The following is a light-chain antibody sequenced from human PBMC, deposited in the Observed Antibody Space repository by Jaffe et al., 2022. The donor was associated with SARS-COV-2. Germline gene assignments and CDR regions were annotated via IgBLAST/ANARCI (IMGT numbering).Light chain of an antibody. Sequence: EIVLTQSPATLSFSPGEGASLSCRASQSVTTSLAWYQQRPGQPPRLLIYDVSNRAAGIPARFSASGSGTDFILTISNLEPEDFAVYYCQHGSSRLTFGGGTKVEIK. CDR1: QSVTTS. V-gene: IGKV3-11*01. CDR3: QHGSSRLT. J-gene: IGKJ4*01. CDR2: DVS.